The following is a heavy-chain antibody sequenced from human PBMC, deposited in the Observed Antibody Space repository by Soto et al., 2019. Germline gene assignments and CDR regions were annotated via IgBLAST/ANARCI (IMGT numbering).Heavy chain of an antibody. CDR2: VKTKAYGGTT. J-gene: IGHJ5*02. CDR3: TTLGPS. Sequence: EVQLVESGGGFVKPGWSLRLSCVASGFIFSDSWMNWVRQAPGKGLEWVGHVKTKAYGGTTDYAASVKGRFTASRDDSRNILYLQMNSLKSEATANYYCTTLGPSWGQGTLVAVSS. V-gene: IGHV3-15*07. CDR1: GFIFSDSW.